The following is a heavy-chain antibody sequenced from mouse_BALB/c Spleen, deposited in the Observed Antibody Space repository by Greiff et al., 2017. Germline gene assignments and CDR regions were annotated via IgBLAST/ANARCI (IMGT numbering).Heavy chain of an antibody. CDR2: IWWNDDK. V-gene: IGHV8-8*01. Sequence: QVTLKESGPGILQPSQTLSLTCSFSGFSLSTSGMSVGWIRQPSGKGLEWLAHIWWNDDKYYNPALKSRLTISKDTSNNQVFLKIASVVTADTATYYCARLTGTSFDYWGQGTTLTVSS. J-gene: IGHJ2*01. D-gene: IGHD4-1*01. CDR3: ARLTGTSFDY. CDR1: GFSLSTSGMS.